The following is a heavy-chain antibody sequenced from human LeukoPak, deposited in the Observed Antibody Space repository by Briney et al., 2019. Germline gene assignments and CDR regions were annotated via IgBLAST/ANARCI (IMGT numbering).Heavy chain of an antibody. D-gene: IGHD3-22*01. Sequence: SETLSLTCAVYGGSFSGYYWSWIRQPPAKGLAWIGEINHSGSTNYNPSLKSRVTISVDTSKNQFSLKLSSVTAADTAVYYCARPAAYYYDSSGRFDYWGQGTLVTVSS. V-gene: IGHV4-34*01. J-gene: IGHJ4*02. CDR1: GGSFSGYY. CDR2: INHSGST. CDR3: ARPAAYYYDSSGRFDY.